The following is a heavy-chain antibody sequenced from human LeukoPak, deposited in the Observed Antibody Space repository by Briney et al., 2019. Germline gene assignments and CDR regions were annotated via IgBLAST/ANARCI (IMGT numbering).Heavy chain of an antibody. CDR2: ISGGGSST. Sequence: PGGSLRLSCAASGFTFSSYAMSWVRQAPGKGLEWVSAISGGGSSTYYADSVKGRFTISRDNSKNTLYLQMNSLRAEDTAVYYCAKDLDIVVVPADTYYYYGMDVWGQGTTVTVSS. D-gene: IGHD2-2*01. CDR3: AKDLDIVVVPADTYYYYGMDV. V-gene: IGHV3-23*01. J-gene: IGHJ6*02. CDR1: GFTFSSYA.